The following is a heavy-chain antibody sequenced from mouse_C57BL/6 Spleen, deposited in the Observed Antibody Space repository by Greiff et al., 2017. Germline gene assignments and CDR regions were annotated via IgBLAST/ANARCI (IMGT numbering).Heavy chain of an antibody. Sequence: QVQLKQSGAELARPGASVKLSCKASGYTFTSYGISWVKQRTGQGLEWIGEIYPRSGNTYYNEKFKGKATLTADKSSSTAYMELRSLTSEDSAVYFCARCDYGSSYDWYFEVWGTGTTVTVSS. CDR1: GYTFTSYG. CDR2: IYPRSGNT. D-gene: IGHD1-1*01. J-gene: IGHJ1*03. V-gene: IGHV1-81*01. CDR3: ARCDYGSSYDWYFEV.